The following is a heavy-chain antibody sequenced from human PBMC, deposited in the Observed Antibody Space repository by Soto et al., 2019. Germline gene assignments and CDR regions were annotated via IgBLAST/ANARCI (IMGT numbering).Heavy chain of an antibody. Sequence: GGSLRLSCTASGFTLGDYAMSWFRQAPGKGLEWVGFIRSKAYGGTTEYAASVKGRFTISRDDSKSIAYLQMNSLKTEDTAVYYCTRDRDDFWSGTSLYYYYGMDVWGRGTTVTVSS. D-gene: IGHD3-3*01. CDR3: TRDRDDFWSGTSLYYYYGMDV. CDR2: IRSKAYGGTT. V-gene: IGHV3-49*03. CDR1: GFTLGDYA. J-gene: IGHJ6*02.